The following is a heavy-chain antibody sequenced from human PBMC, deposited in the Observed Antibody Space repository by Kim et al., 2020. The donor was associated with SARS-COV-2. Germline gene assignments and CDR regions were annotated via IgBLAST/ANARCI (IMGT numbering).Heavy chain of an antibody. CDR1: GYTFTSYV. J-gene: IGHJ6*02. CDR3: TTRDYDGMDV. CDR2: INTNTGNP. Sequence: ASVKVSCKASGYTFTSYVMNWVRQAPGQGLEWMGWINTNTGNPTYAQGFTGRFVFSLDTSVNTAYLQISSLKAEDTAVYYCTTRDYDGMDVWGQGTTVTVSS. D-gene: IGHD1-26*01. V-gene: IGHV7-4-1*02.